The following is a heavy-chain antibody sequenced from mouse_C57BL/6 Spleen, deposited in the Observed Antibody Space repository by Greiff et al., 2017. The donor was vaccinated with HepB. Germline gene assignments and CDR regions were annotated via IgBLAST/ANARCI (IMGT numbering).Heavy chain of an antibody. CDR1: GYTFTDYY. V-gene: IGHV1-26*01. D-gene: IGHD2-2*01. J-gene: IGHJ3*01. Sequence: VQLQQSGPELVKPGASVKISCKASGYTFTDYYMNWVKQSHGKSLEWIGDINPNNGGTSYNQKFKGKATLTVDKSSSTAYMELRSLTSEDSAVYDCAREGSTMVTTGAYWGQGTLVTVSA. CDR2: INPNNGGT. CDR3: AREGSTMVTTGAY.